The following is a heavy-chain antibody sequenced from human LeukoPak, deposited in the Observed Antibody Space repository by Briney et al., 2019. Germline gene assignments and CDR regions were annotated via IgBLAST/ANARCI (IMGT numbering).Heavy chain of an antibody. CDR2: ISAGSEDS. CDR3: ARLGLIWVGDLLYFGAFDI. CDR1: GFTFGGYA. V-gene: IGHV3-23*01. Sequence: GGSLRLSCTASGFTFGGYAMSWVRQAPGKGLEWVSSISAGSEDSYYADSVKGRFTISRDNSKSTLYLQMNSLRADDTAVYYCARLGLIWVGDLLYFGAFDIWGQGTVVTVSS. J-gene: IGHJ3*02. D-gene: IGHD3-10*01.